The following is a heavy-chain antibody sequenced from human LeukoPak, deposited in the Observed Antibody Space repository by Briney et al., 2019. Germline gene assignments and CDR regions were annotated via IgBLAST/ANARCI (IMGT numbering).Heavy chain of an antibody. CDR1: GGSISSGSYD. CDR3: ARHSADFWSGYYTVSLIDY. D-gene: IGHD3-3*01. CDR2: IYYSGTT. Sequence: SQTLSLTCTVSGGSISSGSYDRGWIRQPPGKGLEWIGSIYYSGTTYYNPSLKSRVTISVDTSKNQFSLKLSSVTAADTAVYYCARHSADFWSGYYTVSLIDYWGQGTLITVSS. J-gene: IGHJ4*02. V-gene: IGHV4-39*01.